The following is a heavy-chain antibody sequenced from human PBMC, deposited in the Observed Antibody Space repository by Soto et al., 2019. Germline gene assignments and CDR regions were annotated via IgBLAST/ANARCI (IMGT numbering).Heavy chain of an antibody. Sequence: QTGWSLRLACASSVFTFTTYAIQWVRQAPGKGLEWVAVISNDGRGKYYADSVKGRFTISRDNSKNTLYLQMNSLRSDDTAVYYCARDQCFGGGRSCYYFDFWGQGTLVTVSS. CDR2: ISNDGRGK. V-gene: IGHV3-30*04. J-gene: IGHJ4*02. D-gene: IGHD2-15*01. CDR1: VFTFTTYA. CDR3: ARDQCFGGGRSCYYFDF.